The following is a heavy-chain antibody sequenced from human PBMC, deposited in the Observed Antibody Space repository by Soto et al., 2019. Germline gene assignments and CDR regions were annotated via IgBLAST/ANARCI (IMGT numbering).Heavy chain of an antibody. Sequence: EVQLVESGGGLVQPGGSRRHSCAVSGFTFSSFWMQWVRQAPGEGLVWVSRMNTDGSSTSYADSVKSRFIISRDNAKNTLYLQMNSLIVEDTAMYYCAKRGVATFGLSYWGQGTLVTVSS. CDR3: AKRGVATFGLSY. D-gene: IGHD3-10*01. CDR1: GFTFSSFW. V-gene: IGHV3-74*01. J-gene: IGHJ4*02. CDR2: MNTDGSST.